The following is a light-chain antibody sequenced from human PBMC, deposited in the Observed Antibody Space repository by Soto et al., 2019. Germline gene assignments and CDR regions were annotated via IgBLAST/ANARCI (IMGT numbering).Light chain of an antibody. J-gene: IGLJ1*01. CDR2: GNS. CDR3: QSYDSSLNGPYV. Sequence: QSVLTQPPSVSGAPGQRVTISCTGSSSNIGAGYDVHWYQQLPGTAPKLLIYGNSNRPSGVPDRFSGSKSGTSASLAITGLQAEDEADYYCQSYDSSLNGPYVFGPGTKVT. V-gene: IGLV1-40*01. CDR1: SSNIGAGYD.